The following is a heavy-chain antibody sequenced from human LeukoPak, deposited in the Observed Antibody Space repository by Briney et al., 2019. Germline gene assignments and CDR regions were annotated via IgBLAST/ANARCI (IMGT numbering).Heavy chain of an antibody. Sequence: GGSLRLSCAASGFTFSSYSMNWVRQAPGKGLEWVSSISSSSSYIYYADSVKGRFTISRDNSKNTLYLQMNSLRADDTAIYYCARNQQLGGHSYYYYGMDVWGQGTTVTVSS. CDR3: ARNQQLGGHSYYYYGMDV. V-gene: IGHV3-21*04. J-gene: IGHJ6*02. CDR1: GFTFSSYS. CDR2: ISSSSSYI. D-gene: IGHD3-16*01.